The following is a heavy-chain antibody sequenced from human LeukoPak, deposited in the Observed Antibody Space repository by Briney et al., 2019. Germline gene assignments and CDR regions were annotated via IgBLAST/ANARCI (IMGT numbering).Heavy chain of an antibody. CDR1: GYSISSGYL. V-gene: IGHV4-38-2*02. CDR2: IDGSGSS. CDR3: ARLMRSMVRGVMGYYYYMDV. Sequence: TLSLTCTVSGYSISSGYLWGWIRQPPGKGLAWIGSIDGSGSSYYNPSLKSRVTISVDTSKNQFSLKLSSVTAADTAVYYCARLMRSMVRGVMGYYYYMDVWGKGTTVTISS. D-gene: IGHD3-10*01. J-gene: IGHJ6*03.